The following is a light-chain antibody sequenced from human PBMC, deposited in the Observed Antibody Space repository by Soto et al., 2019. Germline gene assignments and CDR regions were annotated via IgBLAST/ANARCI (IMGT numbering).Light chain of an antibody. CDR2: AAS. J-gene: IGKJ3*01. CDR1: QSINTY. V-gene: IGKV1-39*01. CDR3: QESYSHSRT. Sequence: DIQMTQSPSSLSASVGDRVTITCRASQSINTYLNWYQQKPGKAPKLLIYAASSLQSGVPSRFSGSGSGTDFTLTIGSLQPEYFATYYCQESYSHSRTFGPGTKVDI.